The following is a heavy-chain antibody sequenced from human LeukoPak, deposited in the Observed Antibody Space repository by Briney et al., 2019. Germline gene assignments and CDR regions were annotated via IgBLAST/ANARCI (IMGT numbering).Heavy chain of an antibody. J-gene: IGHJ3*02. V-gene: IGHV4-61*02. CDR3: ARPPRGVRDAFEI. CDR2: IYTSGST. D-gene: IGHD1-26*01. CDR1: GGSISSGSYY. Sequence: SETLSLTCTVSGGSISSGSYYWSWIRQPAGKGLEWIGRIYTSGSTNYNPSLKSRVTISVDTSKNQFSLKLSSVTAADTAVYYCARPPRGVRDAFEIWGQGTMVTVSS.